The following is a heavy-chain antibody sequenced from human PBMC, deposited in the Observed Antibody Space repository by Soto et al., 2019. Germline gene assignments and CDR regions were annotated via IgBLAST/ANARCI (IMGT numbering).Heavy chain of an antibody. Sequence: SETLSLTCTVSGGSISSGGYYWSWIRQHPGKGLEWIGYIYYSGSTYYNPSLKSRVTISVDTSKNQFSLKLSSVTAADTAVYYCARDLVRFGELGWSYYYYGMDVWGQGTTVTVSS. CDR3: ARDLVRFGELGWSYYYYGMDV. CDR2: IYYSGST. J-gene: IGHJ6*02. CDR1: GGSISSGGYY. V-gene: IGHV4-31*03. D-gene: IGHD3-10*01.